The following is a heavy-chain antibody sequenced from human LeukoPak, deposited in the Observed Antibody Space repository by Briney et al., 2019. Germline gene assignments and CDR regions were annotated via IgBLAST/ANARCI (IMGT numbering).Heavy chain of an antibody. J-gene: IGHJ3*02. CDR1: GGSISSSSYY. CDR2: IYYSGST. Sequence: SETLSLTCTVSGGSISSSSYYWGWIRQPPGKGLEWIRSIYYSGSTYYNPSLKSRVTISVDTSKNQFSLRLSSVTAADTAVYYCARRYGSEQDAFDIWGQGTMVTVSS. D-gene: IGHD3-10*01. CDR3: ARRYGSEQDAFDI. V-gene: IGHV4-39*01.